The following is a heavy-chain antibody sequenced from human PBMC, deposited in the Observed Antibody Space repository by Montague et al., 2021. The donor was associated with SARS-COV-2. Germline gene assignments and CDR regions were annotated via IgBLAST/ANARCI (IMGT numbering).Heavy chain of an antibody. CDR2: IYYSGST. D-gene: IGHD3-3*01. Sequence: TLSLTCTVYGGSIRNGGCYWSCLRQHPGKGLVWKGYIYYSGSTYYNPSLKSRVTISVDTSKNQFSLKLSSVTAADTAVYYCARVRGGFLEWLLYFDYWGQGTLVTVSS. J-gene: IGHJ4*02. CDR1: GGSIRNGGCY. CDR3: ARVRGGFLEWLLYFDY. V-gene: IGHV4-31*03.